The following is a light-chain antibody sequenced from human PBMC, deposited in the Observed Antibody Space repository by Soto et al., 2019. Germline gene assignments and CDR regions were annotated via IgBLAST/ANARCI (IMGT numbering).Light chain of an antibody. CDR1: QRLTKNN. V-gene: IGKV3-20*01. Sequence: LTQCTASLSVSQGDRAPLSCRASQRLTKNNLNWYGQKPGQSPGLLXXGAXIRATGIPERFIGSGSERDFTLTISRLEPEYFALYYCQQYGSSATITFGQGTRLEIK. J-gene: IGKJ5*01. CDR2: GAX. CDR3: QQYGSSATIT.